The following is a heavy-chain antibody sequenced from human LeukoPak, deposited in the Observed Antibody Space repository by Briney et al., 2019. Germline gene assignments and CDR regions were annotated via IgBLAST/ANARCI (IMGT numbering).Heavy chain of an antibody. J-gene: IGHJ6*02. Sequence: PGGSLRLSCAGSGFTFKDYYLNWIRQAPGKGLEWVSYISGGSTYTNYANSVKGRFTISRDNARNSLFLQMNSLTAEDTAIYYCARSLISAVIGMDVWGRGTAVTVSS. CDR3: ARSLISAVIGMDV. V-gene: IGHV3-11*06. CDR1: GFTFKDYY. CDR2: ISGGSTYT. D-gene: IGHD3-3*01.